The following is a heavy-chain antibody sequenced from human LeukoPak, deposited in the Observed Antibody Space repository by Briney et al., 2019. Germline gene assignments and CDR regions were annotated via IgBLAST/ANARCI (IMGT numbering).Heavy chain of an antibody. J-gene: IGHJ4*02. CDR3: ARGYCSSTSCYPFDY. D-gene: IGHD2-2*01. Sequence: GGSLRLSCAASGFTFSDYYMSWIRQAPGKGLEWVSYISSSGSTIYYADSVKGRFTISRDNAKNSLYLQMNSLRAEDTAVYYCARGYCSSTSCYPFDYWGRGTLVTVSS. V-gene: IGHV3-11*01. CDR2: ISSSGSTI. CDR1: GFTFSDYY.